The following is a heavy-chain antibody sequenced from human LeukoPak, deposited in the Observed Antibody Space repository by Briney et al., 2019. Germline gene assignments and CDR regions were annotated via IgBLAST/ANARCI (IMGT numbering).Heavy chain of an antibody. CDR3: ARHVGFITMVRGVINNNWFDP. CDR2: INHSGST. V-gene: IGHV4-34*01. CDR1: VGSFSGYY. D-gene: IGHD3-10*01. J-gene: IGHJ5*02. Sequence: SETLSVTCAVYVGSFSGYYWSWIRQPPGKGLEWIGEINHSGSTNYNPSLKSRVTISVDTSKNQSSLKLSSVTAAETAVYYCARHVGFITMVRGVINNNWFDPWGQGTLVTVSS.